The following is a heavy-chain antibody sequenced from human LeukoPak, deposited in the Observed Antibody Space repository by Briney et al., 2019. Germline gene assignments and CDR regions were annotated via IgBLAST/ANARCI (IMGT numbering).Heavy chain of an antibody. J-gene: IGHJ4*02. CDR1: GFTFCSYA. Sequence: PGGSLRLSCAASGFTFCSYAMSGVRQAPGKGLEWVSAISGSGGSTYYADSVKGRFTISRDNSKNTLYLQMNSLRAEDTAVYYCAKDGGDTAMVSDFDYWGQGTLVTVSS. V-gene: IGHV3-23*01. CDR2: ISGSGGST. D-gene: IGHD5-18*01. CDR3: AKDGGDTAMVSDFDY.